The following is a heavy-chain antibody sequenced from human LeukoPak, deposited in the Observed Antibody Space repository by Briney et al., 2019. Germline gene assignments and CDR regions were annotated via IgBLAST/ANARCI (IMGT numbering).Heavy chain of an antibody. CDR1: RGSISRGGYQ. J-gene: IGHJ4*02. CDR2: IYSTGVT. D-gene: IGHD4-11*01. Sequence: PSETLSLTCTVSRGSISRGGYQRHWIRQRPGEGLEWIGFIYSTGVTDYNPSLKSRFSLSVDTSDNQFSLRVTSVTVADTAVYFCATSSNYYYLDYWGQGMLVTVSP. CDR3: ATSSNYYYLDY. V-gene: IGHV4-31*03.